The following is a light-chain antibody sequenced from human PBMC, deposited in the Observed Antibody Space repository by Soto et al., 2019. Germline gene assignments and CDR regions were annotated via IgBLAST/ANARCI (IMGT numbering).Light chain of an antibody. Sequence: EIVMTQSPATLSVSPGERATLSCRASQNIDNKLVWYQQKPGQAPRLLIYDASNRATGIPARFSGSGSGTDFTLTISSLEPEDFAVYYCQQRSNWPLTLGPGTKVDIK. J-gene: IGKJ3*01. V-gene: IGKV3-11*01. CDR3: QQRSNWPLT. CDR2: DAS. CDR1: QNIDNK.